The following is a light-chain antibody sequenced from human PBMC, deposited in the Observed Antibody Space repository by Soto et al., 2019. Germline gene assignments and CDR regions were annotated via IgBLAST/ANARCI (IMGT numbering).Light chain of an antibody. J-gene: IGLJ2*01. CDR2: DVS. CDR1: SSDVGGYNY. Sequence: QSALTQPRSVSGSPGQSVTISCTGTSSDVGGYNYVSWYQQHPGKAPKLMFYDVSKRPSGVPDRFSGSKSGNTASLTISGLQAEDEADYYCCSYAGSYPVVFGGGTKVTVL. V-gene: IGLV2-11*01. CDR3: CSYAGSYPVV.